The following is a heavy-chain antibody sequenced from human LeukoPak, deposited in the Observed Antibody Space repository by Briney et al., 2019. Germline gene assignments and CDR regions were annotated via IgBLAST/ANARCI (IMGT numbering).Heavy chain of an antibody. CDR1: GFTFGNSW. J-gene: IGHJ3*01. CDR3: VVVVEPADSDGFDV. V-gene: IGHV3-74*01. Sequence: GGSLRLSCAASGFTFGNSWVHSVRQAPGKGLVWVSLINADGSTTTYADSVKGRFTISRDNAKNTLSLQMNSLTIEDTAVYYCVVVVEPADSDGFDVWGQGTMITVSS. D-gene: IGHD2-2*01. CDR2: INADGSTT.